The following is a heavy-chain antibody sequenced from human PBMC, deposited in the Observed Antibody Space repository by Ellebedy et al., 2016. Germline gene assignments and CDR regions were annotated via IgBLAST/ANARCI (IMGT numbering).Heavy chain of an antibody. CDR3: AKDRYDFWSGYYLTDY. V-gene: IGHV3-11*01. CDR1: GFTFSDYY. CDR2: LSRDGFTI. J-gene: IGHJ4*02. D-gene: IGHD3-3*01. Sequence: GGSLRLXCAASGFTFSDYYMTWIRQAPGRGLEWVAYLSRDGFTIYHADSVKGRFTISRDKSRNSLYLQMNSLRTEDTALYYCAKDRYDFWSGYYLTDYWGQGTLVTVSS.